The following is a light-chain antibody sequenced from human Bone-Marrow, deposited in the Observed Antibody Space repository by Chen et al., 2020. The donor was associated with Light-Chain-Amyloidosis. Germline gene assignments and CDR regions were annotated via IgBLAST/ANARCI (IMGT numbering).Light chain of an antibody. J-gene: IGKJ4*01. CDR2: RSS. CDR1: ETIKSW. Sequence: DIQMTQFPSTLSASVGDRVIITCRASETIKSWLAWHQQRPGKAPKVLIYRSSTLESGVPSRFSGSASGTEFTLTISSLQPEDFATYYCQQYDSYPVTLGGGTKVEIK. CDR3: QQYDSYPVT. V-gene: IGKV1-5*03.